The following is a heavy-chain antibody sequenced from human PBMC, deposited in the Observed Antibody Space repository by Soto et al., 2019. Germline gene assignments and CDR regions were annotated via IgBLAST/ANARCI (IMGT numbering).Heavy chain of an antibody. J-gene: IGHJ6*03. V-gene: IGHV3-48*01. CDR3: ARNPTYYYGSGTSAHYYYYYMDV. CDR1: GFTFSSYS. D-gene: IGHD3-10*01. Sequence: PGGSLRLSCAASGFTFSSYSMNWVRQAPGKGLEWVSYISSSSSTIYYADSVKGRFTIPRDNAKNSLYLQMNSLRAEDTAVYYCARNPTYYYGSGTSAHYYYYYMDVWGKGTTVTVS. CDR2: ISSSSSTI.